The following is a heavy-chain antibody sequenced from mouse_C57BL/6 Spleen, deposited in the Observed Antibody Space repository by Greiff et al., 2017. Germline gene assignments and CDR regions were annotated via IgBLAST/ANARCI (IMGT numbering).Heavy chain of an antibody. CDR2: ISSGSSTI. Sequence: EVHLVESGGGLVKPGGSLKLSCAASGFTFSDYGMHWVRQAPEKGLEWVAYISSGSSTIYYADTVKGRFTISRDNAKNTLFLQMTRLRSEDTAMYYCARTGPYAMDYWGQGTSVTVSS. V-gene: IGHV5-17*01. CDR1: GFTFSDYG. D-gene: IGHD4-1*01. J-gene: IGHJ4*01. CDR3: ARTGPYAMDY.